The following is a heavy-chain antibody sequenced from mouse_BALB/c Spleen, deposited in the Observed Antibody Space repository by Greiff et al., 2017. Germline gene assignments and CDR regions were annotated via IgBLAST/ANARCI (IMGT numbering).Heavy chain of an antibody. J-gene: IGHJ4*01. Sequence: EVQLQESGPELVKPGASVKMSCKASGYTFTSYVIHWVKQKPGQGLEWIGYINPYNDGTKYNEKFKGKATLTSDKSSSTAYMELSSLTSEDSAVYYCARGRYDTSYAMDYWGQGTSVTVSS. D-gene: IGHD2-14*01. CDR2: INPYNDGT. CDR3: ARGRYDTSYAMDY. CDR1: GYTFTSYV. V-gene: IGHV1-14*01.